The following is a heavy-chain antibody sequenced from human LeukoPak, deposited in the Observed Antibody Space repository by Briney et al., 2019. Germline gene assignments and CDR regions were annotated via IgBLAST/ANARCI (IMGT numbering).Heavy chain of an antibody. V-gene: IGHV4-59*12. J-gene: IGHJ2*01. CDR2: IYYSGST. D-gene: IGHD1-1*01. Sequence: SETLSLTCTVSGGSISSYYWSWIRQPPGKGLEWIGYIYYSGSTNYNPSLKSRVTISVDTSKNQFSLKLSSVTAADTAVYYCASSTTGTPVWYFDLWGRGTLVTVSS. CDR3: ASSTTGTPVWYFDL. CDR1: GGSISSYY.